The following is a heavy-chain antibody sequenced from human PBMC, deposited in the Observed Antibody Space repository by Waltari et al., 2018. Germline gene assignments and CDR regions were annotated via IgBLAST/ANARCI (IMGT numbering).Heavy chain of an antibody. CDR3: ARSGRQQLVGPWWIY. CDR1: GYTFTSYY. Sequence: QVQLVQSGAEVKKPGASVKVSCKASGYTFTSYYMHWVRQAPGQGLEWMGGIIPIFGTANYAQKFQGRVTITADESTSTAYMELSSLRSEDTAVYYCARSGRQQLVGPWWIYWGQGTLVTVSS. J-gene: IGHJ4*02. D-gene: IGHD6-13*01. CDR2: IIPIFGTA. V-gene: IGHV1-69*01.